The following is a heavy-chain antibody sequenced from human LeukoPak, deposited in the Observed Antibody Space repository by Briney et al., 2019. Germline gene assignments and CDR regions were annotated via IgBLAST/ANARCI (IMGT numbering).Heavy chain of an antibody. D-gene: IGHD4-23*01. CDR3: AREGDYGGNGDDAFDI. V-gene: IGHV1-69*04. CDR1: GGTFSSYA. Sequence: GASVKVSCKASGGTFSSYAISWVRRAPGQGLEWMGRIIPILGIANYAQKFQGRVTITADKSTSTAYMELSSLRSEDTAVYYCAREGDYGGNGDDAFDIWGQGTMVTVSS. J-gene: IGHJ3*02. CDR2: IIPILGIA.